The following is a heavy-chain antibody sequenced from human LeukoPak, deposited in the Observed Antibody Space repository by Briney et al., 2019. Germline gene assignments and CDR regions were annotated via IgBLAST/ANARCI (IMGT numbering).Heavy chain of an antibody. V-gene: IGHV3-53*01. CDR2: IYSGDST. CDR1: GFTVSRNY. Sequence: GGPLRLSCAASGFTVSRNYMSWVRQAPGKGLEWVSVIYSGDSTYYADSVKGRFTISRDNSKNTLYLQMNSLRAEDTAVYYCARGVSGSYYHYYYGMDVWGQGTTVTVSS. D-gene: IGHD3-10*01. J-gene: IGHJ6*02. CDR3: ARGVSGSYYHYYYGMDV.